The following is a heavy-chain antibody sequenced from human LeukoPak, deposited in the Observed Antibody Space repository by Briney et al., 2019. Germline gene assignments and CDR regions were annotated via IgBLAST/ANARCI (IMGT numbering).Heavy chain of an antibody. CDR2: IWYDGSNK. J-gene: IGHJ4*02. V-gene: IGHV3-33*01. CDR3: ARTSGYDGFDY. D-gene: IGHD5-12*01. CDR1: GFTFSSYG. Sequence: GGSLRLSCAASGFTFSSYGMHWVRQAPGKGLEWVAVIWYDGSNKYYADSVKGRFTISRDNSKNTLYLQMNSLRAEDTAVYYCARTSGYDGFDYWGQGTLVTVPS.